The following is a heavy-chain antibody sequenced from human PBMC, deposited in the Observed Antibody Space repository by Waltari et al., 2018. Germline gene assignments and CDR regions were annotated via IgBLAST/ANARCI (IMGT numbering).Heavy chain of an antibody. CDR3: SRETISGSYEDH. CDR2: IRSKANSYAT. Sequence: RGRQAAGKGLEWVGRIRSKANSYATAYAASVKGRFTISRDDSKNTAYLQMDSLKTEDTAVYYCSRETISGSYEDHWGQGTLVTVSS. J-gene: IGHJ4*02. V-gene: IGHV3-73*01. D-gene: IGHD1-26*01.